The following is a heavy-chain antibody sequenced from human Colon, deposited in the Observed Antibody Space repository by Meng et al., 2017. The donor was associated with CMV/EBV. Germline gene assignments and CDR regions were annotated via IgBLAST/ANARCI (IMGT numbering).Heavy chain of an antibody. CDR1: GFIFSDYS. CDR2: MSSDGTIR. J-gene: IGHJ5*01. D-gene: IGHD3-10*01. Sequence: GGSLRLSCGASGFIFSDYSMSWIRQAPGKGLQWVSYMSSDGTIRYYEDSVKGRFTISRDNAKNSLYLHMDSLGAEDTAVYYCARVTRLRGIVWFDSWGQGTLVTVSS. V-gene: IGHV3-11*01. CDR3: ARVTRLRGIVWFDS.